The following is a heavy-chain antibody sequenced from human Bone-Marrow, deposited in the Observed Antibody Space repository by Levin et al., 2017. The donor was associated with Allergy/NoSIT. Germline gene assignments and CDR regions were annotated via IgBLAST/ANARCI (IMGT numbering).Heavy chain of an antibody. CDR1: GYTFTSSY. D-gene: IGHD3-16*02. CDR3: ARDYQRTYFFDY. CDR2: INPSTGST. J-gene: IGHJ4*02. Sequence: GESLKISCKASGYTFTSSYMHWVRQAPGQGLEWMGIINPSTGSTTYAQKFQGRVTMARDTSTSTVYMELSSLGSEDTAVYFCARDYQRTYFFDYWGQGTLVTVSS. V-gene: IGHV1-46*01.